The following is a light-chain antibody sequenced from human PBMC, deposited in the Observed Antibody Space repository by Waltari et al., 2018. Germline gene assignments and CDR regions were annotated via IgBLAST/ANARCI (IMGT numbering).Light chain of an antibody. V-gene: IGKV3-20*01. CDR1: QSVSRSY. J-gene: IGKJ4*01. CDR2: GAS. Sequence: EIVLTQSPGTLSLSPGERATLSCRASQSVSRSYLTWYQQKPGQAPRLLIYGASSRATGIPDRFSGSWSGTDFTLTISRLEPEEFAVYYCQQYGHSPPLFTFGGGTKVEIK. CDR3: QQYGHSPPLFT.